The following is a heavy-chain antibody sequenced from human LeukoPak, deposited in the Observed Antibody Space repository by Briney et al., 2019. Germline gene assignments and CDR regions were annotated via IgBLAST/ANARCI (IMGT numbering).Heavy chain of an antibody. CDR2: ISAYNGNT. Sequence: ASVKVSCKASGYTFTSYGISWVRQAHGQGLEWMGWISAYNGNTNSAQKLQGRVTMTTDTSTSTGYMELRSLRSDDTAVYYCARDLSITRTPSSVDYWGQGTLVTVSS. V-gene: IGHV1-18*01. D-gene: IGHD1-20*01. J-gene: IGHJ4*02. CDR1: GYTFTSYG. CDR3: ARDLSITRTPSSVDY.